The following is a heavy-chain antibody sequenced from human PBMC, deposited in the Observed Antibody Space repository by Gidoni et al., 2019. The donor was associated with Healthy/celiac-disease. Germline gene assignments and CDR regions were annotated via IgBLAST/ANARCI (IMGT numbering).Heavy chain of an antibody. CDR1: GFTVSSYE. CDR3: ARDRPPGGWYIDY. D-gene: IGHD6-19*01. Sequence: EVQLVESGGGLVQRGGSVRLSCAAAGFTVSSYEMNWVRQAPGKGLECVSYISSSGSTIYYADSVKGRFTISRDNAKNSLYLQMNSLRAEDTAVYYCARDRPPGGWYIDYWGQGTLVTVSS. V-gene: IGHV3-48*03. CDR2: ISSSGSTI. J-gene: IGHJ4*02.